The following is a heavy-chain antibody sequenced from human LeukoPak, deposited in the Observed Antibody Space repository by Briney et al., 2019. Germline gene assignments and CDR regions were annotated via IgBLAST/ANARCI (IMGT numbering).Heavy chain of an antibody. D-gene: IGHD3-22*01. CDR1: GYTFISYG. J-gene: IGHJ4*02. CDR3: ARGLRTAAYDSTGSDY. V-gene: IGHV1-18*01. Sequence: GASVKVSCKASGYTFISYGISWVRQAPGQGLEWVGWISAYNGNTNYAQQFQGRVTMTTDTSTSTAYMELRSLRSDDTAVYYCARGLRTAAYDSTGSDYWGQGTLVTVSS. CDR2: ISAYNGNT.